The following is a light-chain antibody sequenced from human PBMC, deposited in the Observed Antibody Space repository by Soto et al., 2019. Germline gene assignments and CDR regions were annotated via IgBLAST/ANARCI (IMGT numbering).Light chain of an antibody. Sequence: DIVLTQSPDSLAVSLGERATINCKSSQSILYSSNNKNYLAWYQQKPGEPPKLLLYWASTRESGVPDRFSGSGSGTDFTLTISSLQAEDVDVYYCQQYYSPPRTFGHGTKVDSK. CDR2: WAS. CDR1: QSILYSSNNKNY. CDR3: QQYYSPPRT. V-gene: IGKV4-1*01. J-gene: IGKJ1*01.